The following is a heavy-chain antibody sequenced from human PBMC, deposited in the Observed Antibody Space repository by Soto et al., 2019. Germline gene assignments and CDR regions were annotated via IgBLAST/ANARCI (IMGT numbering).Heavy chain of an antibody. CDR2: VKDGGHT. Sequence: QVQLQQWGAGLLKPSETLSLNCAVTGGSLSGYYWSWIRQPPGKGLEWIGEVKDGGHTNYSPSLRGRVTIPSDQSNNQFSLRPNSVTAADTGVYYCARGQEGVVATHWDQGSLVTVSS. CDR1: GGSLSGYY. CDR3: ARGQEGVVATH. V-gene: IGHV4-34*01. J-gene: IGHJ4*02. D-gene: IGHD5-12*01.